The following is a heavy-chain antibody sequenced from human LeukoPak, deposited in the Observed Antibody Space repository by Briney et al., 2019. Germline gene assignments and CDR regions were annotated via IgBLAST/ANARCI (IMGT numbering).Heavy chain of an antibody. CDR2: IWYDGSNK. Sequence: GGSLRLSCAASGFTFSNYGVHWVRQAPGKGLEWVAVIWYDGSNKYYADSVKGRFTISRDNSKNTLYLQMNSLRAEDTAVYYCARGNYDSSGYLDYWGQGTLVTVSS. D-gene: IGHD3-22*01. CDR1: GFTFSNYG. J-gene: IGHJ4*02. V-gene: IGHV3-33*01. CDR3: ARGNYDSSGYLDY.